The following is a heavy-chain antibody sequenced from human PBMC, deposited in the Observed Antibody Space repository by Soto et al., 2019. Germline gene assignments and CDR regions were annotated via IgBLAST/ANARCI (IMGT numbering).Heavy chain of an antibody. Sequence: GGSLRLSCAASGFTFSSYWMHWVRQAPGKGLVWVSRINSDGSSTSYVDSVKGRFTISRDNAKNTLYLQMNSLRAEDTAVYYCARGQYCSGGSCYDNWFEPWGQGTLVTVSS. V-gene: IGHV3-74*01. CDR3: ARGQYCSGGSCYDNWFEP. J-gene: IGHJ5*02. CDR1: GFTFSSYW. D-gene: IGHD2-15*01. CDR2: INSDGSST.